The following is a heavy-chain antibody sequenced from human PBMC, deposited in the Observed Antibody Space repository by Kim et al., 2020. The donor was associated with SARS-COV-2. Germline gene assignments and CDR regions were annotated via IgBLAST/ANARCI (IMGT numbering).Heavy chain of an antibody. V-gene: IGHV1-18*04. CDR2: ISAYNGNT. J-gene: IGHJ4*02. D-gene: IGHD3-22*01. CDR1: GYTFTSYG. Sequence: ASVKVSCKASGYTFTSYGISWVRQAPGQGLEWMGWISAYNGNTNYAQKLQGRVTMTTDTSTSTAYMELRSLRSDDTAVYYCARDAYYYDSSGPQGGYWGQGTLVTVSS. CDR3: ARDAYYYDSSGPQGGY.